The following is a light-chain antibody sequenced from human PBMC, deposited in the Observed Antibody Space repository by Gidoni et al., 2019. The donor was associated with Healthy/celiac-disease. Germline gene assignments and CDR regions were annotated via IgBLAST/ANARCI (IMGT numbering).Light chain of an antibody. CDR2: EVS. V-gene: IGLV2-14*01. CDR1: SSDVGGYNY. J-gene: IGLJ2*01. CDR3: SSYTSSSSVV. Sequence: QSALTQPASVSESPGQSITISCTGTSSDVGGYNYVSWYQQHPGKAPKLMIYEVSNRPSGVSNRFSGSKSGNTASLTISGLQAEDEADYYCSSYTSSSSVVFGGGTKLTVL.